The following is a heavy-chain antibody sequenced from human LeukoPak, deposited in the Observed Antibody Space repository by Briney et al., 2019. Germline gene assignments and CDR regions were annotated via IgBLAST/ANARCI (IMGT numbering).Heavy chain of an antibody. CDR3: ARHRLTMVRGVISYFDY. V-gene: IGHV4-59*08. Sequence: SETLSLTCTVSGGSISSYYWSWIRQPPGKGLEWIGYIYYSGSTNYNPSLKSRVTISVDTSKNRFSLKLSSVIAADTAVYYCARHRLTMVRGVISYFDYWGQGTLVTISS. D-gene: IGHD3-10*01. CDR1: GGSISSYY. J-gene: IGHJ4*02. CDR2: IYYSGST.